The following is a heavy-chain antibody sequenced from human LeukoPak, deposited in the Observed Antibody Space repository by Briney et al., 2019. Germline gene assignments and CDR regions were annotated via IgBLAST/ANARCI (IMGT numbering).Heavy chain of an antibody. CDR3: ARGFYSPHY. J-gene: IGHJ4*02. D-gene: IGHD4-11*01. Sequence: SETLSLTCTVSGGSTSSDYWSWIRQPPGKGLEWIGYIYYSGRTYYNPSLKSRITISVDTSKNQFSLKLSSVTAADTAVYYCARGFYSPHYWGQGTLVSVSS. CDR1: GGSTSSDY. CDR2: IYYSGRT. V-gene: IGHV4-59*01.